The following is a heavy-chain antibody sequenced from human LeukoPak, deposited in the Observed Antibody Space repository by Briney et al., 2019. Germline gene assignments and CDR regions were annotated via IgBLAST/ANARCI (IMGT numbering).Heavy chain of an antibody. Sequence: PGGSLRLSCVASGFTFSSYWMHWVRQAPGKGLEWIGRIRNKANSYTTEYAASVKGRFTVSRDDSKNSLFLQMNSLESEDTAVYYCARRNSVTQGLDNWGQGTLVTVSS. V-gene: IGHV3-72*01. D-gene: IGHD5/OR15-5a*01. CDR3: ARRNSVTQGLDN. CDR2: IRNKANSYTT. CDR1: GFTFSSYW. J-gene: IGHJ4*02.